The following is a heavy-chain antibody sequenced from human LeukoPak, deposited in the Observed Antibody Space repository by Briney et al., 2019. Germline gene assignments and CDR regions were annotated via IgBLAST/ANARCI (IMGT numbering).Heavy chain of an antibody. CDR1: GFTFSNDW. CDR3: TRGRYGP. D-gene: IGHD5-18*01. V-gene: IGHV3-15*05. CDR2: IKPKSAGGTT. J-gene: IGHJ5*02. Sequence: GGSLRLSCATSGFTFSNDWMNWARQAPGKGLEWVGHIKPKSAGGTTDYVESVEGRFTISRDDSKITLYLQMNSLKTEDTAVYFCTRGRYGPWGQGTLVTVSS.